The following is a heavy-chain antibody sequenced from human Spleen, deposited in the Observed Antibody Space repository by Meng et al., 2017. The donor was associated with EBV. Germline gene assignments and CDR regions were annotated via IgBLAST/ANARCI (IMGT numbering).Heavy chain of an antibody. CDR1: GGSISSSTYY. CDR3: VRAEIAVAFDY. Sequence: QLQRRGSGPGLVKPSDTPSLPCTVSGGSISSSTYYWGWIRQPPGKGLEWIGSIYYSGDTYYNPSLKSRVTISVGTSKNQFSLKLTSMTAADTAVYYCVRAEIAVAFDYWGQGNLVTVSS. CDR2: IYYSGDT. D-gene: IGHD6-19*01. V-gene: IGHV4-39*07. J-gene: IGHJ4*02.